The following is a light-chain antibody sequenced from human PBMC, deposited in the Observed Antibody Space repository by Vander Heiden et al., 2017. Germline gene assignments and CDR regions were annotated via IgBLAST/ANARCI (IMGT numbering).Light chain of an antibody. CDR1: QSVSSSY. Sequence: IVLKPAPGTLSLYPGERPTLPCRAGQSVSSSYLAWYQQKPGQAPRLLIYGASSRDTGIPDRFSGSGSGTDFTLTISRLEPEDIAVYYCQQYGSSSYTFGPGTKVEIK. V-gene: IGKV3-20*01. CDR2: GAS. J-gene: IGKJ2*01. CDR3: QQYGSSSYT.